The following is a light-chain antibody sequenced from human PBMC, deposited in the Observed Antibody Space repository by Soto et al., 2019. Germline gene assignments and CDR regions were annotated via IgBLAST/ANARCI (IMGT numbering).Light chain of an antibody. J-gene: IGKJ5*01. CDR2: EVS. CDR1: QSLLHITGETF. CDR3: MQSTQLPPT. V-gene: IGKV2D-29*02. Sequence: DVVMTQTPLSLSVAPGQPASISCKSSQSLLHITGETFLFWYLQKPGQSPQLXIYEVSTRVSGVPDRFSGSGSGTEFTREISRVETDDVGIYYCMQSTQLPPTFGQGIRLENK.